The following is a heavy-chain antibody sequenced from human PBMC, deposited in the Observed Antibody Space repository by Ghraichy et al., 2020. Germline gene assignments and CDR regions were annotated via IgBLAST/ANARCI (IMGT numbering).Heavy chain of an antibody. CDR1: GGSISSYY. V-gene: IGHV4-59*01. D-gene: IGHD4-17*01. CDR3: VRVGDYGDYLLDGNWFDP. CDR2: IYYSGST. J-gene: IGHJ5*02. Sequence: SETLSLTCTVSGGSISSYYWSWIRQPPGKGLEWIGYIYYSGSTNYNPSLKSRVTISVDTSKNQFSLKLSSVTAADTAVYYCVRVGDYGDYLLDGNWFDPWGQGTLVTVSS.